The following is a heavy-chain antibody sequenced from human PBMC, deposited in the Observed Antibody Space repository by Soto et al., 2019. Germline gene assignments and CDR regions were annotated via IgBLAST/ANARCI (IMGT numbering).Heavy chain of an antibody. CDR1: GCTFSSYW. CDR2: INSDGSST. CDR3: ARDPPTMVRGVPWYYYYYGMDV. V-gene: IGHV3-74*01. J-gene: IGHJ6*02. Sequence: GGSLRLSCAASGCTFSSYWVHWVRQAPGKGLLWVSRINSDGSSTSYADSVKGRFTISRDNAKNTLYLQMNSLRAEDTAVYYCARDPPTMVRGVPWYYYYYGMDVWGQGTTVTVSS. D-gene: IGHD3-10*01.